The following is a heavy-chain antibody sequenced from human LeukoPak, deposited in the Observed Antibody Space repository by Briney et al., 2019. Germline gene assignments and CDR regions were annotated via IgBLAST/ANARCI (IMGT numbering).Heavy chain of an antibody. Sequence: GGSLRLSCAASGFTFSSYSMNWVRQAPRKGLEWVSSISSSSSYIYYANSVKGRFTISRDNAKNSLYLQMNSLRAEDTAVYYCARAEYYYYGMDVWGQGTTVTVSS. CDR3: ARAEYYYYGMDV. CDR1: GFTFSSYS. V-gene: IGHV3-21*01. CDR2: ISSSSSYI. J-gene: IGHJ6*02.